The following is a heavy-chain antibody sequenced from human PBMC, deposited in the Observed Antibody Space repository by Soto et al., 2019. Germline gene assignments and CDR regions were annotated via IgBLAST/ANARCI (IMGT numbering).Heavy chain of an antibody. J-gene: IGHJ5*02. Sequence: EVQLVESGGGLVQRGGSLRLSCAASGFTFGIYSMNWVRQAPGKGLEWISYINGSSSTMYYADSVKGRFIISRDNADNSLYLQMNSLRDADTAVYYCARGDRFRCSGDRCFPDGLFLSLGQGTLVTVSS. V-gene: IGHV3-48*02. CDR2: INGSSSTM. CDR1: GFTFGIYS. CDR3: ARGDRFRCSGDRCFPDGLFLS. D-gene: IGHD2-15*01.